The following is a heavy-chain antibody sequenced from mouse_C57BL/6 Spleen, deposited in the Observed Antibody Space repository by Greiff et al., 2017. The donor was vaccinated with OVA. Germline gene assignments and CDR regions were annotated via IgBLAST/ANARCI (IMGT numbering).Heavy chain of an antibody. V-gene: IGHV1-59*01. J-gene: IGHJ2*01. CDR2: IDPSDSYT. Sequence: VQLQQPGAELVRPGTSVKLSCKASGYTFTSYWMHWVKQRPGQGLEWIGVIDPSDSYTNYNQKFKGKATLTVDTSSSTAYMQLSSLTSEDSAVYYCYYSNYGYWGQGTTLTVSS. D-gene: IGHD2-5*01. CDR3: YYSNYGY. CDR1: GYTFTSYW.